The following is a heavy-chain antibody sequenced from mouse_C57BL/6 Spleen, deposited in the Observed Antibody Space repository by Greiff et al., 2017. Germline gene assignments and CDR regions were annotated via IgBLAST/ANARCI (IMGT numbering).Heavy chain of an antibody. V-gene: IGHV1-69*01. Sequence: QVQLQQPGAELVMPGASVKLSCKASGYTFTSYWMHWVKQRPGQGLEWIGEIDPSDSYTNYNQKFKGKSTLTVDKSSSTAYMQLSSLTSEDSAVYYCARYRAPYYFDYWGQGTTRTVSS. CDR3: ARYRAPYYFDY. CDR2: IDPSDSYT. CDR1: GYTFTSYW. J-gene: IGHJ2*01. D-gene: IGHD3-1*01.